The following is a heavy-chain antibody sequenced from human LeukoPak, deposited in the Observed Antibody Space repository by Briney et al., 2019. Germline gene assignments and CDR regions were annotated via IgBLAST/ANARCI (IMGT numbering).Heavy chain of an antibody. D-gene: IGHD6-13*01. V-gene: IGHV3-43D*03. CDR2: ISWDGGST. CDR1: GFTFDDYA. Sequence: GGSLRLSCAASGFTFDDYAMHWVRQAPGKGLEWVSLISWDGGSTYYADSVKGRFTISRDNSKNSLYLQMNSLRAEDTALYYCAKGAGPFYYYYMDVWGKGTTVTVSS. J-gene: IGHJ6*03. CDR3: AKGAGPFYYYYMDV.